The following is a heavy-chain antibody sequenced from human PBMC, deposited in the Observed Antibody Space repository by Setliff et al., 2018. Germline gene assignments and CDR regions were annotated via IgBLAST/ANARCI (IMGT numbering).Heavy chain of an antibody. J-gene: IGHJ5*02. Sequence: ASVKVSCKVSGGAFSNCGLSWVRQAPGQGLLWMGRIIPILETTNYAQNFQGRVSITADESTRTAYMELSSLTFEDTAVYYCARDPNGDYVGAFDPWGQGILVTVSS. CDR2: IIPILETT. CDR3: ARDPNGDYVGAFDP. D-gene: IGHD4-17*01. V-gene: IGHV1-69*11. CDR1: GGAFSNCG.